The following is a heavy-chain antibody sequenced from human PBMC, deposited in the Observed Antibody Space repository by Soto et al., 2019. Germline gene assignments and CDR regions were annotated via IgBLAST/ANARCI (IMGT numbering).Heavy chain of an antibody. J-gene: IGHJ6*03. CDR1: GFTFSSYA. CDR2: ISGSGGST. Sequence: GGSLRLSCAASGFTFSSYAMSWVRQAPGKGLEWVSAISGSGGSTYYADSVKGRFTISRDNSKNTLYLQMNSLRAEDTAVYYCAKGVVVVPAAIHYYYMDVWGKGTTVTVSS. V-gene: IGHV3-23*01. CDR3: AKGVVVVPAAIHYYYMDV. D-gene: IGHD2-2*01.